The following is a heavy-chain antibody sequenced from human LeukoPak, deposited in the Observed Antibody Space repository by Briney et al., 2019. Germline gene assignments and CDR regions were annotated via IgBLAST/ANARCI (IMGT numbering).Heavy chain of an antibody. Sequence: SVKVSCKASGGTFSSYAISWVRQAPRHGLEWMGGIISIFGTANYAQKFQGRVTITADKSTSTAYMELSSLRSEDTAVYYCAKDGGGYYPYYYYYMDVWGKGTTVTISS. V-gene: IGHV1-69*06. J-gene: IGHJ6*03. CDR2: IISIFGTA. D-gene: IGHD3-22*01. CDR3: AKDGGGYYPYYYYYMDV. CDR1: GGTFSSYA.